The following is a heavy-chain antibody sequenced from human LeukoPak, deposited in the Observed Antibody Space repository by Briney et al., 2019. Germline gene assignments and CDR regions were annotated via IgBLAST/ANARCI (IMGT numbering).Heavy chain of an antibody. Sequence: SCKASGYTFSSYAMHWVRQAPGKGLEWVAVLSYDGSNKYYADSVKGRFTISRDNSKNTLYLQMNSLRAEDTAVYYCARDLISYYYGSGSYYKGRRSFDYWGQGTLVTVSS. D-gene: IGHD3-10*01. CDR1: GYTFSSYA. CDR2: LSYDGSNK. CDR3: ARDLISYYYGSGSYYKGRRSFDY. V-gene: IGHV3-30-3*01. J-gene: IGHJ4*02.